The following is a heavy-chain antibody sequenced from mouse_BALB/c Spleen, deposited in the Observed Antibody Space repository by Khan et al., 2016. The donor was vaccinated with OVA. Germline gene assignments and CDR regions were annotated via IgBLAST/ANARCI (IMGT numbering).Heavy chain of an antibody. J-gene: IGHJ3*01. D-gene: IGHD4-1*01. V-gene: IGHV5-6*01. CDR1: GFTFSSYS. Sequence: EVQRVESGGDLVKPGGSLKLSCAASGFTFSSYSMSWVRQTPDKRLEWVATISSGGDYTYYPDRVKGRFTISRDNARNTLYLQMSSLKSEDTAMYYCASHLTGSFAYWGQGTLVTVSA. CDR2: ISSGGDYT. CDR3: ASHLTGSFAY.